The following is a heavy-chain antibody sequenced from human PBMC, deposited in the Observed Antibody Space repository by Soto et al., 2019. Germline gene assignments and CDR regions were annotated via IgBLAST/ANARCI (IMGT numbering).Heavy chain of an antibody. J-gene: IGHJ5*01. CDR3: ARSDGYNFNWLDS. CDR2: MNPNSGNT. Sequence: QVQVVQSGAEVKTPGASVKVSCKASGYTFATYDINWVRQAPGQGLEWMGWMNPNSGNTGYVQKFQGRLTMTRDTALSVAHMELSSLRNEDTAVYYCARSDGYNFNWLDSWCQGTLVTVS. D-gene: IGHD2-21*01. CDR1: GYTFATYD. V-gene: IGHV1-8*01.